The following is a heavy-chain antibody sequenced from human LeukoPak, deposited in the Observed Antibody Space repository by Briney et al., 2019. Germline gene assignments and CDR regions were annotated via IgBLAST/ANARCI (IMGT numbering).Heavy chain of an antibody. D-gene: IGHD6-19*01. J-gene: IGHJ4*02. Sequence: SETLSLTCAVYGGSFSGYYWSWIRQPPGKGLEWIGEINHSGSTNYNPSLKSRVTISVDTSKNQFSLKLSSVTTADTAVYYCAREVAVAGRLGGGKYYFDYWGQGTLVTVSS. CDR3: AREVAVAGRLGGGKYYFDY. CDR1: GGSFSGYY. CDR2: INHSGST. V-gene: IGHV4-34*01.